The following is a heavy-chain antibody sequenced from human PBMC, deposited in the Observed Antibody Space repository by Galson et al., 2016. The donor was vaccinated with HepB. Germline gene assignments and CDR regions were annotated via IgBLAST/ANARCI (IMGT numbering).Heavy chain of an antibody. CDR1: GGTFSNSA. Sequence: SVKVSCKASGGTFSNSAINWVRQAPGQGLEWMGWISANNGNTEYAQKVQGRVALTTDTPTSTAYMELRSLSSDDTAVYYCARRGSYRVDFWGQGTLVTVSS. V-gene: IGHV1-18*01. D-gene: IGHD1-26*01. CDR2: ISANNGNT. CDR3: ARRGSYRVDF. J-gene: IGHJ4*02.